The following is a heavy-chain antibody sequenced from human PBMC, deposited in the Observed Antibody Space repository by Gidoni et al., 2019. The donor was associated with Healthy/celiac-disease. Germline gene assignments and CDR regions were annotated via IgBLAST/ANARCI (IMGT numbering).Heavy chain of an antibody. D-gene: IGHD3-10*01. CDR2: ISSSSSTI. V-gene: IGHV3-48*02. CDR1: GFTFSSYS. CDR3: ARGPRLLWFGELSPFDY. Sequence: EVQLVESGGGLVQPGGSLRLSCAASGFTFSSYSMNWVRQAPGKGLEWVSYISSSSSTIYYADSVKGRFTISRDNAKNSLYLQMNSLRDEDTAVYYCARGPRLLWFGELSPFDYWGQGTLVTVSS. J-gene: IGHJ4*02.